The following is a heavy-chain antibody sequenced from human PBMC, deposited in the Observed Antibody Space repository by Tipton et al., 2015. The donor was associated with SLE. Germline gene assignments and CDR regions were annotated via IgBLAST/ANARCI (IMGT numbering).Heavy chain of an antibody. CDR3: ARVQAYEGFDP. D-gene: IGHD3-16*01. CDR1: VYSISSSHW. J-gene: IGHJ5*02. V-gene: IGHV4-28*02. Sequence: TLSLTCNVSVYSISSSHWWGWIRQPPGKGLEWIGHIYYGGTIYYNPSLKSRVTISVDTSKNQFPLKLSSVTAADTAVYYCARVQAYEGFDPWGQGTLVTVSS. CDR2: IYYGGTI.